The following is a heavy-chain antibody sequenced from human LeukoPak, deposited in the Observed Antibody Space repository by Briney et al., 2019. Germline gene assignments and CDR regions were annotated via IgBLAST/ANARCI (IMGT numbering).Heavy chain of an antibody. CDR3: ARDRYYGSGSYVVY. CDR1: GYTFIGYY. Sequence: ASVKVSCKASGYTFIGYYMHWVRQAPGQGLEWMGWIDPNSGGTKYAQKFQGRVTMTRDTSISTAYMELSRLRSDDTAVYYCARDRYYGSGSYVVYWGQGTLVTVSS. CDR2: IDPNSGGT. D-gene: IGHD3-10*01. J-gene: IGHJ4*02. V-gene: IGHV1-2*02.